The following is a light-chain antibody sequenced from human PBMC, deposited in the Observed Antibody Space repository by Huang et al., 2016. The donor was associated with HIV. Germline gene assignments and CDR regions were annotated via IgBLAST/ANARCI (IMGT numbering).Light chain of an antibody. CDR3: LQADISPRS. V-gene: IGKV1-12*01. J-gene: IGKJ5*01. CDR1: KVFSIW. CDR2: SAC. Sequence: DTIPTTCWGVKVFSIWLAWSQQKPGKPPTRLINSACILVSGGPSRFSGSGSGTNFSLTLNGLRPDDFATYYCLQADISPRSFGQGTRLDIQ.